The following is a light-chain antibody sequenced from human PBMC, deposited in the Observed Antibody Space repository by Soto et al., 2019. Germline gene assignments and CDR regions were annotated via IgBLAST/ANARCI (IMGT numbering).Light chain of an antibody. CDR2: DAS. Sequence: EIVMTQSPATLSVSPGERATLSCRASQSVSSYLAWYQQKPGQAPRLLIYDASSRANGIPARFSGSGSGTEFTLTITSLQSEDFAVYYCQQYNNWPTLFTFGPGTKVDIK. CDR1: QSVSSY. CDR3: QQYNNWPTLFT. V-gene: IGKV3-15*01. J-gene: IGKJ3*01.